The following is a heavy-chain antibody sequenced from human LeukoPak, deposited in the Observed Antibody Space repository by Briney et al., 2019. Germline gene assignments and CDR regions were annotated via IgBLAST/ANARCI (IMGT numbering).Heavy chain of an antibody. CDR2: INPTSGGT. Sequence: ASVKVSCKASGYSFTGYYMHWVRQAPGQGLEWMRWINPTSGGTQYAQKFQARVTMTRDTSIRKAYMELSRLRSHPPAVSYCAGDSDFDWLPNFDYWGQGTLVTVSS. CDR1: GYSFTGYY. V-gene: IGHV1-2*02. CDR3: AGDSDFDWLPNFDY. J-gene: IGHJ4*02. D-gene: IGHD3-9*01.